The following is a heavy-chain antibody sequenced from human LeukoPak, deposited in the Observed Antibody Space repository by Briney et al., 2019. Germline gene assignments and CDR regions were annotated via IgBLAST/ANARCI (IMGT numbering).Heavy chain of an antibody. D-gene: IGHD7-27*01. CDR1: GFTFSSHD. V-gene: IGHV3-43*02. CDR2: ISGDGGST. CDR3: AKEAPTGEDYYYGMDV. Sequence: GGPLRLSCAASGFTFSSHDMNWFRQAPGKGLEWVSLISGDGGSTYYADSVKGRFTISRDNSKNSLYLQMNSLRTEDTALYYCAKEAPTGEDYYYGMDVWGQGTTVTVSS. J-gene: IGHJ6*02.